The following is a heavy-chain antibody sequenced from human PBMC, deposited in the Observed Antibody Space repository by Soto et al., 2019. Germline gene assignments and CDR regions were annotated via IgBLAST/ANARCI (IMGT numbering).Heavy chain of an antibody. J-gene: IGHJ4*02. CDR1: GGSISSGGYY. CDR2: IYYSGST. V-gene: IGHV4-39*01. Sequence: SETLSLTCAVSGGSISSGGYYWGWIRQPPGKGLEWIGSIYYSGSTYYNPSLKSRVTISVDTSKNQFSLKLSSVTAADTAVYYCARQIVATIDYWGQGTLVTVSS. CDR3: ARQIVATIDY. D-gene: IGHD5-12*01.